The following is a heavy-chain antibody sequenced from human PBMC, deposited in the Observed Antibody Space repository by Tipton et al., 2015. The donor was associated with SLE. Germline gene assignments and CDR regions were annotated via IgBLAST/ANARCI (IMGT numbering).Heavy chain of an antibody. CDR1: GGSLSSSSYY. J-gene: IGHJ5*02. Sequence: TLSLTCTVSGGSLSSSSYYWGWIRQPPGKGLEWIGSIYYSGSTYYNPSLKSRVTISIDTSKNQFSLKLSSVTAADTAVYYCAREGGEGVSTVLWWFDPWGQGTLVTVSS. CDR2: IYYSGST. D-gene: IGHD4-17*01. V-gene: IGHV4-39*02. CDR3: AREGGEGVSTVLWWFDP.